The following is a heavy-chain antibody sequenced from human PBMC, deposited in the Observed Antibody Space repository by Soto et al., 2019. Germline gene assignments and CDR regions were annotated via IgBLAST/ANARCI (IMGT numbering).Heavy chain of an antibody. J-gene: IGHJ6*03. V-gene: IGHV1-8*01. CDR1: GYTFTSYD. D-gene: IGHD4-17*01. Sequence: ASVKVSCKASGYTFTSYDINWVRQATGQGPEWMGWMNPNSGNTGYAQKFQGRVTMTRNTSISTAYMELSSLRSEDTAVYYCARAAGNYGNYCVVVCYYYMDVWGKGTTVTFP. CDR3: ARAAGNYGNYCVVVCYYYMDV. CDR2: MNPNSGNT.